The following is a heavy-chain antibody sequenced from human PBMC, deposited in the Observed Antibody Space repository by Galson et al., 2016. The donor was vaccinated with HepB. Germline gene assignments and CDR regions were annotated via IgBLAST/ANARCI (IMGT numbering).Heavy chain of an antibody. CDR2: LNEDGSTE. CDR3: ARDPSYGAMDY. Sequence: SLRLSCAGSGFTFSKSWMTWVRQTPGTGLEWVAILNEDGSTENYVDSVTGRFTISRDKAKNSLYLQMNSLKPEDSAVYYCARDPSYGAMDYWGKGSLVTVSS. V-gene: IGHV3-7*01. J-gene: IGHJ4*02. CDR1: GFTFSKSW. D-gene: IGHD2-21*01.